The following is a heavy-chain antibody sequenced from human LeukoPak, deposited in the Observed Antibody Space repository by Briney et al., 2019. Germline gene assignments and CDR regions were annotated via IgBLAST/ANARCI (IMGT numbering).Heavy chain of an antibody. CDR1: GGSISSGSYY. CDR3: ARLAKSSSWYGPYYFDY. V-gene: IGHV4-61*10. D-gene: IGHD6-13*01. J-gene: IGHJ4*02. CDR2: IYYSGST. Sequence: SETLSLTCTVSGGSISSGSYYWSWIRQPAGKGLEWIGYIYYSGSTYYNPSLKSRVTISVDTSKNQFSLKLSSVTAADTAVYYCARLAKSSSWYGPYYFDYWGQGTLVTVSS.